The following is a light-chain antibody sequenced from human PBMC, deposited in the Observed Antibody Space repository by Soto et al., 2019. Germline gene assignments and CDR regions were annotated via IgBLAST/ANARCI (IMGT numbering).Light chain of an antibody. J-gene: IGKJ1*01. CDR3: QQYNNWPWT. CDR1: QTIRGL. Sequence: EIVLTQSPATLSLTPGERATLSCRASQTIRGLLAWYQQIPGQAPRLLIHGASTRATGFPARFSGSGSGTDFTLTISSLQSEDFAVYYCQQYNNWPWTFGQGTKVDI. V-gene: IGKV3-15*01. CDR2: GAS.